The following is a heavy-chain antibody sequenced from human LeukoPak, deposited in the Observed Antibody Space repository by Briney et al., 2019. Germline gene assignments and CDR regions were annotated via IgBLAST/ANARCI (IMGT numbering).Heavy chain of an antibody. CDR3: ARIEGRYYYYYYYMDV. CDR2: MNPNSGNT. Sequence: ASVKVSCKASGYTFTSYDINWVRQATGQGLEWMGWMNPNSGNTGYAQKFQGRVTMTRNTSISTAYMELSSLRSGDTAVYYCARIEGRYYYYYYYMDVWGKGTTVTVSS. J-gene: IGHJ6*03. CDR1: GYTFTSYD. V-gene: IGHV1-8*01. D-gene: IGHD2-21*01.